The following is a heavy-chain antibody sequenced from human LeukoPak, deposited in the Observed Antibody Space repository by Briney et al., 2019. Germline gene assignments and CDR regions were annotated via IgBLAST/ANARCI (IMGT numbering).Heavy chain of an antibody. D-gene: IGHD3-9*01. CDR1: GYTFTGYY. CDR3: ARDLRYFDWSQFYYFDY. CDR2: INPNSGGT. V-gene: IGHV1-2*02. J-gene: IGHJ4*02. Sequence: ASVKVSCKASGYTFTGYYMHWVRQAPGQGLEWMGWINPNSGGTNYAQKFQGRVTMTRDTSISTAYMELSRLRSDDTAVYYCARDLRYFDWSQFYYFDYWGQGTLVTVSS.